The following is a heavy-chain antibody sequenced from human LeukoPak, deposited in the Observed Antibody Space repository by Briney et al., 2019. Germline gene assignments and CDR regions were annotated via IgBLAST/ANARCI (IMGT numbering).Heavy chain of an antibody. CDR1: GFTFSSYG. J-gene: IGHJ4*02. V-gene: IGHV3-30*12. CDR2: ISYDGSNK. D-gene: IGHD1-26*01. Sequence: GRSLRLSCAASGFTFSSYGMHWVRQAPGKGLEWVAVISYDGSNKYYADSVKGRLTVSRDNSKNTLYLQMNSLRAEDTAVYYCAKDAIVGARRGRSYFDYWGQGTLVTVSS. CDR3: AKDAIVGARRGRSYFDY.